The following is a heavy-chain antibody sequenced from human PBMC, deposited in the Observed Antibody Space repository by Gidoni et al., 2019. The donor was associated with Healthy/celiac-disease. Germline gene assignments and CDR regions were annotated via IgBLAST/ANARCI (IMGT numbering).Heavy chain of an antibody. Sequence: EVQLLASGGGLVQPGGSLRLSCAASGFTFSSYAMSWVRPAPGKGLEWVSAISGSCGSTYYADSVKGRFTISRDNSKNTLYLQMNSLRAEDTAVYYCARTYYYDSSGYDYWGQGTLVTVSS. CDR2: ISGSCGST. CDR1: GFTFSSYA. V-gene: IGHV3-23*01. CDR3: ARTYYYDSSGYDY. D-gene: IGHD3-22*01. J-gene: IGHJ4*02.